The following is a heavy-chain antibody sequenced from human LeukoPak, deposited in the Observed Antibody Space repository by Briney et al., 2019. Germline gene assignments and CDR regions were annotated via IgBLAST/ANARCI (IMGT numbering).Heavy chain of an antibody. D-gene: IGHD1-1*01. J-gene: IGHJ6*03. CDR1: GFTFSTYA. CDR3: AKNRGGTYKYYMDV. V-gene: IGHV3-23*01. CDR2: ISSSGGTT. Sequence: GGSLRLSCAASGFTFSTYAVNWVRQAPGKGLEWVSAISSSGGTTYYAASVKGRFTISRDNSKNTVYLQMGSLRAEDTAVYYCAKNRGGTYKYYMDVWGNGTTVTVSS.